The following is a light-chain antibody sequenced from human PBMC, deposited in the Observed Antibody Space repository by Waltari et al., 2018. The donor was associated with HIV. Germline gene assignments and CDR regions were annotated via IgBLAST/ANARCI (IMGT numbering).Light chain of an antibody. V-gene: IGKV3D-7*01. J-gene: IGKJ1*01. CDR2: GAS. Sequence: VLTQSPGPLSVSPGERAPLSCRASQRIDTTSLSWYQQKPGQAPRLVIYGASTRASGIPPRFSGSGSGTDFTLTISSLQPEDFASYYCLQDYNLPGAFGQGTRVEIK. CDR1: QRIDTTS. CDR3: LQDYNLPGA.